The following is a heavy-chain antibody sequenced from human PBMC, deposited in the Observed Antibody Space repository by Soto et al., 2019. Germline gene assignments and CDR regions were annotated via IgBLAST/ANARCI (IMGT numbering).Heavy chain of an antibody. Sequence: EVQLVESGGGLVKPGGSLRLSCAASGFTFSNTWMNCVRQAPGKGLELVGRIKSKTDGGTSDYAAPVKGRFTISRDDSKNTLLRQTKSLPTEDTAVYYWTTDDIVDHWGQGTLVSVSS. CDR1: GFTFSNTW. CDR3: TTDDIVDH. J-gene: IGHJ4*02. CDR2: IKSKTDGGTS. V-gene: IGHV3-15*07. D-gene: IGHD2-15*01.